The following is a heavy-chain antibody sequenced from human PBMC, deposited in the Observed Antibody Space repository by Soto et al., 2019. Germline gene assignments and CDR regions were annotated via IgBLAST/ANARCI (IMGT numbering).Heavy chain of an antibody. V-gene: IGHV4-4*02. CDR1: GGSISSSNW. D-gene: IGHD3-22*01. CDR3: ARVGDYYDSSGTGWFDP. Sequence: QVQLQESGPGLVKPSGTLSLTCAVSGGSISSSNWWSWVRQPPGKGLEWIGEIYHSGSTNYNPSLKSRVTISVDKSKNQFSLKLSSVTAADTAVYYCARVGDYYDSSGTGWFDPWGQGTLVTVSS. J-gene: IGHJ5*02. CDR2: IYHSGST.